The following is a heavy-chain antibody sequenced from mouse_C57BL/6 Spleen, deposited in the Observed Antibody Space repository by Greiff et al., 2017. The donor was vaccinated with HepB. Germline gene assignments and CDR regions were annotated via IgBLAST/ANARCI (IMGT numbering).Heavy chain of an antibody. Sequence: DVQLQESGPGMVKPSQSLSLTCTVTGYSITSGYDWHWIRHFPGNKLEWMGYISYSGSTNYNPSLKSRISITHDTSKNHFFLKLNSVTTEDTATYYWARGNFTDAMDYWGQGTSVTVSS. CDR3: ARGNFTDAMDY. J-gene: IGHJ4*01. CDR2: ISYSGST. CDR1: GYSITSGYD. V-gene: IGHV3-1*01.